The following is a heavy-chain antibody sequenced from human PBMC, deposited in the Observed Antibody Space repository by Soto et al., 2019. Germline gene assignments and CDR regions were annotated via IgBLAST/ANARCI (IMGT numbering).Heavy chain of an antibody. CDR3: ATGESGSWLLAY. CDR1: GHTFSTYG. Sequence: QVQLERSGAEVKKAGSSVRVSCQASGHTFSTYGISWVRQAPGQGLEWMGGIIPTFGTGHYAQKLQGRVTITADKSTSTAYMELTSLTSEDTAVYYCATGESGSWLLAYWGQGTLVSVSS. J-gene: IGHJ4*02. CDR2: IIPTFGTG. D-gene: IGHD6-13*01. V-gene: IGHV1-69*06.